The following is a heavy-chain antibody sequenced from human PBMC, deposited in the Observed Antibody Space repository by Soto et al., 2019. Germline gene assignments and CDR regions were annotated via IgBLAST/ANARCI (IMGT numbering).Heavy chain of an antibody. CDR2: IYSGGST. V-gene: IGHV3-66*01. D-gene: IGHD2-15*01. CDR3: AHVVHYYYYYMDV. CDR1: GFNVSSNY. Sequence: GGSLRLSCAASGFNVSSNYMSWVRQAPGKGLEWVSVIYSGGSTYYADSVKGRFTISRDNSKNTLYLQMNSLRAEDKAVYYCAHVVHYYYYYMDVWGKGTTVTVSS. J-gene: IGHJ6*03.